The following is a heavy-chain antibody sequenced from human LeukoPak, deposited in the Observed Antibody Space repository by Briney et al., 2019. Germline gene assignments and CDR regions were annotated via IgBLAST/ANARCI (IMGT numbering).Heavy chain of an antibody. CDR3: ARVYYDSSGYYLFDAFDI. Sequence: ASVKVSCKASGYTFTSYGISWVRQAPGQGLEWMGWISAYNGNTNYAQKLQGRVTITRDTSASTAYMELSSLRSEDTAVYYCARVYYDSSGYYLFDAFDIWGQGTMVTVSS. D-gene: IGHD3-22*01. CDR1: GYTFTSYG. J-gene: IGHJ3*02. V-gene: IGHV1-18*01. CDR2: ISAYNGNT.